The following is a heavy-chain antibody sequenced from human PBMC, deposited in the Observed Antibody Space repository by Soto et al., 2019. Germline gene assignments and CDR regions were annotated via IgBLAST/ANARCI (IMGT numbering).Heavy chain of an antibody. CDR1: GGSCSTHY. Sequence: SETLSLTCTFSGGSCSTHYWSLIRRPPGKGLEWIGYIYYSGTTNYNPSLKSRVTISVDTSKNQFSLKLSSVTAAGTAVYYCARGYCSGGTCYSRFFDYWGQGTPVTVSS. V-gene: IGHV4-59*11. J-gene: IGHJ4*02. CDR2: IYYSGTT. D-gene: IGHD2-15*01. CDR3: ARGYCSGGTCYSRFFDY.